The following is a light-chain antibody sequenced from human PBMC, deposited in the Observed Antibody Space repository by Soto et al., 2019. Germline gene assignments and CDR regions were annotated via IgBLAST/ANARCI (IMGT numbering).Light chain of an antibody. CDR2: KDN. J-gene: IGLJ2*01. CDR1: ALTKQY. Sequence: SYELTQPPSVSVSPGQTARITCSGDALTKQYAYWYQQKPGQAPELVIYKDNERPSGISGRFSGSSSRTTVTSTISGVQAEAEADDDCQCADSSGTYHVVFGGGTKVTVL. V-gene: IGLV3-25*03. CDR3: QCADSSGTYHVV.